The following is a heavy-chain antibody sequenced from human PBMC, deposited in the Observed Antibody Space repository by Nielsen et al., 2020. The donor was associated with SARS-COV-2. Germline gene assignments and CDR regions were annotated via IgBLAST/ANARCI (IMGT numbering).Heavy chain of an antibody. CDR2: ISYDGSNK. D-gene: IGHD6-13*01. J-gene: IGHJ4*02. Sequence: GGSLRLSCAASGFTFSSYGMHWVRQAPGKGLEWVAVISYDGSNKYYADSVKGRITISRDNSKNTLYLQMNSLRAEDTAVYYCAKAQIAAAGCDYWGQGTLVTVSS. V-gene: IGHV3-30*18. CDR1: GFTFSSYG. CDR3: AKAQIAAAGCDY.